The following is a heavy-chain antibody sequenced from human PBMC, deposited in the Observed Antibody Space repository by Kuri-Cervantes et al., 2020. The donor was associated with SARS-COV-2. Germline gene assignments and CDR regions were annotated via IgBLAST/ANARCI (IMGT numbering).Heavy chain of an antibody. CDR3: VRDPNWSAGNCYFDY. CDR1: AYTFTSYG. Sequence: ASVKVSCKASAYTFTSYGISWVRQAPGQELEWMAWIDFYNGRTEYARTLQGRLTVTTDASTSTAYMELRSLRSDNTAVYYCVRDPNWSAGNCYFDYWGQGTLVTVSS. J-gene: IGHJ4*02. V-gene: IGHV1-18*01. D-gene: IGHD3-3*01. CDR2: IDFYNGRT.